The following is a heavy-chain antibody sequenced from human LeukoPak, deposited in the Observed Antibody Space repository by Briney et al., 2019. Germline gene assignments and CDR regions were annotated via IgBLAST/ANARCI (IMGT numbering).Heavy chain of an antibody. CDR1: GFTFSSYG. Sequence: PGRSLRLSCAASGFTFSSYGMHWVRQAPGKGLEWVAVISYDGSNKYYADSVKGRFTISRDSSKNTLYLQMNSLRAEDAAVYYCAKAPVTTCSGAYCYPFDYWGQGTQVTVSS. CDR2: ISYDGSNK. D-gene: IGHD2-15*01. V-gene: IGHV3-30*18. CDR3: AKAPVTTCSGAYCYPFDY. J-gene: IGHJ4*02.